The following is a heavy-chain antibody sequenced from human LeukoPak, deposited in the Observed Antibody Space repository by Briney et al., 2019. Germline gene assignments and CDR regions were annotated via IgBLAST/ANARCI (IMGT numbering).Heavy chain of an antibody. D-gene: IGHD6-13*01. J-gene: IGHJ4*02. CDR3: ARVSWYSSSGGY. CDR2: INHSGST. Sequence: SETLSLTCAVYGGSFSGYYWSWIRQPPGKGLEWIGEINHSGSTNYNPSLESRVTISVDTSKNQFSLKLSSVTAADTAVYYCARVSWYSSSGGYWGQGTLVTVSS. CDR1: GGSFSGYY. V-gene: IGHV4-34*01.